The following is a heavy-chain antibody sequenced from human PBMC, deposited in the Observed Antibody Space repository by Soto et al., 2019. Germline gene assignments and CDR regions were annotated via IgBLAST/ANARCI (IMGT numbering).Heavy chain of an antibody. CDR2: IKQDGSEK. D-gene: IGHD3-3*01. J-gene: IGHJ4*02. Sequence: PGGSLRLSCAASGFTFSSYWMSWVRQAPGKGLEWVANIKQDGSEKYYVDSVKGRFTISRDTAKNSLYLQMNSLRAEDTAVYYCARVERGITIFGVVIPPFDYWGQGSLVTVSS. CDR1: GFTFSSYW. V-gene: IGHV3-7*03. CDR3: ARVERGITIFGVVIPPFDY.